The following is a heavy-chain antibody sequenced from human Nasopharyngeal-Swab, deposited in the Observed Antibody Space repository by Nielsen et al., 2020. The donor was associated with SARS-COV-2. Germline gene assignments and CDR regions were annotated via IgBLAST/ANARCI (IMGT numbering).Heavy chain of an antibody. CDR1: GFTFSSYN. J-gene: IGHJ6*02. CDR2: ISSSSSYI. CDR3: AREDTAMGNGMDV. D-gene: IGHD5-18*01. V-gene: IGHV3-21*01. Sequence: GGSLRLSCAASGFTFSSYNMNWVRQAPGKGLEWVSSISSSSSYIYYADSVKGRFTISRDNAKNSLYLQMNSLRAEDTAVYYCAREDTAMGNGMDVWGQGTTVTVSS.